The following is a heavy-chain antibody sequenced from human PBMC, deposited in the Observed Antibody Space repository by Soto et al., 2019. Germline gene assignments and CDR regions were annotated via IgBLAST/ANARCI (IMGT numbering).Heavy chain of an antibody. CDR2: ISAYNGNT. CDR1: GYTFTSYG. D-gene: IGHD6-13*01. CDR3: ARGSESSSWYAFDI. V-gene: IGHV1-18*01. Sequence: ASVKVSCKASGYTFTSYGISWVRQAPGQGLEWMGWISAYNGNTKYAQKLQGRVTMTTDTSTSTAYMELRSLRADDTAVYCCARGSESSSWYAFDIWGQGTMVTVSS. J-gene: IGHJ3*02.